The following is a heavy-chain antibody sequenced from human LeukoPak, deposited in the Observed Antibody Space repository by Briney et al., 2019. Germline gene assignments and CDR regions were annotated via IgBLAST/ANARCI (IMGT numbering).Heavy chain of an antibody. D-gene: IGHD3-10*01. CDR1: GYSISSGYY. CDR2: IYHSGST. CDR3: ARVPWFGELQIDY. J-gene: IGHJ4*02. Sequence: SETLSLTCTVSGYSISSGYYWGWIRQPPGKGLEWIGSIYHSGSTYYNPSLKSRVTISVDTSKNQFSLKLSSVTAADTAVYYCARVPWFGELQIDYWGQGTLVTVSS. V-gene: IGHV4-38-2*02.